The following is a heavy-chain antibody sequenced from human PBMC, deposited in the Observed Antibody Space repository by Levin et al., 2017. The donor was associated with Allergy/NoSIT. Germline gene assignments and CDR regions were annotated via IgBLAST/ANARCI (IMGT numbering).Heavy chain of an antibody. CDR1: GGSISSYY. Sequence: PSETLSLTCTVSGGSISSYYWSWIRQPAGKGLEWIGRIYTIGSTNKNPSLKSRVTMSVDTSKNQFSLKLSSVTAADTAVYYCERDSDGSGSYHYNFDYWGQGTLVTVSS. J-gene: IGHJ4*02. D-gene: IGHD3-10*01. V-gene: IGHV4-4*07. CDR3: ERDSDGSGSYHYNFDY. CDR2: IYTIGST.